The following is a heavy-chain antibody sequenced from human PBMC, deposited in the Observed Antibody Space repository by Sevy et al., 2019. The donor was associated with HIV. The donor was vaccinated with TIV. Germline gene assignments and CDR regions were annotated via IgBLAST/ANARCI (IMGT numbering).Heavy chain of an antibody. CDR3: GWDLPGDSRMDV. V-gene: IGHV3-48*03. CDR2: ISSSGSPI. Sequence: GGSLRLSCAASGFTFSSYEMNWVRQAPGKGLEWVSYISSSGSPIYYADSVKGRFTISRDNAKNSLYLQMNSRRADDTGVYYCGWDLPGDSRMDVWGQGTTVTVSS. D-gene: IGHD3-22*01. J-gene: IGHJ6*02. CDR1: GFTFSSYE.